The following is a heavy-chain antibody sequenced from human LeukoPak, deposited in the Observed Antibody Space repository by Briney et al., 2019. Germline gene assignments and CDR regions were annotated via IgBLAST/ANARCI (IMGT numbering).Heavy chain of an antibody. Sequence: PGGSLRLSCAASGFTFSNYWMHWVRQAPGKGLEWVSRINTDGTSTIYADSVRGRFTISRDNAKNTVYLQMNSLRAEDTAVYYCAKVRYYYDSSGRNAFDIWGQGTMVTVSS. CDR2: INTDGTST. D-gene: IGHD3-22*01. V-gene: IGHV3-74*01. J-gene: IGHJ3*02. CDR3: AKVRYYYDSSGRNAFDI. CDR1: GFTFSNYW.